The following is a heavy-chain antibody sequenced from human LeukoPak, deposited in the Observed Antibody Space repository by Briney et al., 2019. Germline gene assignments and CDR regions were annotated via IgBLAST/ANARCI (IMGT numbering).Heavy chain of an antibody. V-gene: IGHV3-21*01. Sequence: PGGSLRLSCAASGFTFSSYSMNWVRQAPGKGLEWVPSISSSSSYIYYADSVKGRFTISRDNAKNSLYLQMNSLRAEDTAVYYCARDSGSFDDFWGGVQYYFDYWGQGTLVTVSS. CDR2: ISSSSSYI. J-gene: IGHJ4*02. CDR1: GFTFSSYS. CDR3: ARDSGSFDDFWGGVQYYFDY. D-gene: IGHD3-3*01.